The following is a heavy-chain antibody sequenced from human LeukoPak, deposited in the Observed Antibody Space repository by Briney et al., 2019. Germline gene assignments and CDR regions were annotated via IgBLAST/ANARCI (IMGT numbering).Heavy chain of an antibody. J-gene: IGHJ4*02. CDR2: ISYDGSNK. Sequence: GGSLRLSCAASGFTFSSYAMYWVRQAPGKGLEWVAVISYDGSNKYYADSVKGRFTISRDNSKNTLYLQMNSLRAEDTAVYYCARENRVGSSGCDYWGQGTLVTVSS. D-gene: IGHD6-19*01. CDR3: ARENRVGSSGCDY. V-gene: IGHV3-30-3*01. CDR1: GFTFSSYA.